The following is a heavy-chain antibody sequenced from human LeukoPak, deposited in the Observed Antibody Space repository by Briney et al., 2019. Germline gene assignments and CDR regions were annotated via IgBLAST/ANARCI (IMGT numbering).Heavy chain of an antibody. CDR1: GYSISSGHF. CDR2: IYGSGTT. V-gene: IGHV4-38-2*01. J-gene: IGHJ4*02. Sequence: SETLSLTCAVSGYSISSGHFWSWIRQPPGKGLEWIGSIYGSGTTYYDPPLRSRVPISADTSKNHFSLELSSVTAADTAVYYCASVGGDSPYWGQGTLVTVSS. CDR3: ASVGGDSPY. D-gene: IGHD3-16*01.